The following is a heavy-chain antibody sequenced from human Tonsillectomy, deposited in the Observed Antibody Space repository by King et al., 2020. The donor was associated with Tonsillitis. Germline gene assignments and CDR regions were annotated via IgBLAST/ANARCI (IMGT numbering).Heavy chain of an antibody. CDR1: AGSISTYY. Sequence: QLQESGPGLVKPSETLSLTCTVSAGSISTYYWSWIRQPPGKGPEWMGYIYYSGSTNYNPSLKSRVTISVDTSKNQFSLKLSSVTAADTAVYYCARHQYYDFWEDYWGRGTLVTVSS. D-gene: IGHD3-3*01. CDR3: ARHQYYDFWEDY. V-gene: IGHV4-59*08. J-gene: IGHJ4*02. CDR2: IYYSGST.